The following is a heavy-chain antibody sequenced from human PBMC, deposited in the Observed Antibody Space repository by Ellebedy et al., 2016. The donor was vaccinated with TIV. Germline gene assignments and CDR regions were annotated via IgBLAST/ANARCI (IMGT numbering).Heavy chain of an antibody. V-gene: IGHV3-11*06. J-gene: IGHJ4*02. CDR1: GFTFSDYY. CDR2: ISSSSSYT. Sequence: GESLKISCAASGFTFSDYYMSWIRQAPGKGLEWVSYISSSSSYTNYADSVKGRFTISRDNAKNSLYLQMNSLRAEDTAVYYCARAHNGWLFDYWGQGTLVTVSS. D-gene: IGHD6-19*01. CDR3: ARAHNGWLFDY.